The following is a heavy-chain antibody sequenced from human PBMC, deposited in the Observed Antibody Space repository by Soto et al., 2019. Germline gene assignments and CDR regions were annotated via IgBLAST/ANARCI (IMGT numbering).Heavy chain of an antibody. CDR2: ISYDGSNK. CDR1: GFTFSSYA. D-gene: IGHD4-17*01. J-gene: IGHJ6*02. CDR3: AREIMTTGYYYYYGMDV. V-gene: IGHV3-30-3*01. Sequence: QVQLVESGGGVVQPGRSLRLSCAASGFTFSSYAMHWVRQAPGKGLEWVAVISYDGSNKYYADSVKGRFTISRDNSKNTLYLQMNSLRAEDTAVYYCAREIMTTGYYYYYGMDVWGQGTTVTVSS.